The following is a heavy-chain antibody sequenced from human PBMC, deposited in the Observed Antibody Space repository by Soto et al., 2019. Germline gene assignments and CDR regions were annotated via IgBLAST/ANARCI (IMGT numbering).Heavy chain of an antibody. CDR2: ISNSGDGT. D-gene: IGHD1-7*01. CDR3: AKDRDWNYGFDAFDI. V-gene: IGHV3-23*01. J-gene: IGHJ3*02. CDR1: GFNFNNYA. Sequence: PGGSLRLACAASGFNFNNYAMSWVRQSPGKGLEWVSGISNSGDGTYYAGSVKGRFTISRDNAKNSLYLQMNSLRAEDTALYYCAKDRDWNYGFDAFDIWGQGTMVTVSS.